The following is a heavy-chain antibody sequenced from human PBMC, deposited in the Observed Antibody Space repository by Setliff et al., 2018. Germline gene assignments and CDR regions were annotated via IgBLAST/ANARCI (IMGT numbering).Heavy chain of an antibody. CDR1: GFTFSSYA. Sequence: PGGSLRLSCAASGFTFSSYAMHWVRQAPGKGLEWVAVISYDGSNKYYADSVKGRFTISRDNAKNSLYLQMNSLRAEDTAVYYCANPTGGWGQGTLVTVSS. V-gene: IGHV3-30-3*01. D-gene: IGHD3-16*01. CDR2: ISYDGSNK. CDR3: ANPTGG. J-gene: IGHJ4*02.